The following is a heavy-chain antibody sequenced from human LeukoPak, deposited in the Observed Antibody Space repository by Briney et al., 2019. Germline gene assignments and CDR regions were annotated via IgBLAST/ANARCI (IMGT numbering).Heavy chain of an antibody. Sequence: ASVKVSCKVSGYTLTELSMHWVRQAPGKGLEWMGGFDPEDGETIYAQKLQGRVTMTEDTSTDTAYMELSSLRSEDTAVYYCASGYRGLGVFDYWGQGTLVTVSS. CDR1: GYTLTELS. J-gene: IGHJ4*02. V-gene: IGHV1-24*01. CDR2: FDPEDGET. CDR3: ASGYRGLGVFDY. D-gene: IGHD5-12*01.